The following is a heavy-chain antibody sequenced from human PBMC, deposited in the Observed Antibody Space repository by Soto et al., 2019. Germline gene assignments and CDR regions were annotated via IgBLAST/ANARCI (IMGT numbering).Heavy chain of an antibody. CDR1: GGSISSYY. J-gene: IGHJ4*02. V-gene: IGHV4-59*01. CDR2: IYYSGST. Sequence: SETLSLTCTVSGGSISSYYWSWIRQPPGKGLEWIGYIYYSGSTNYNPSLKSRVTISVDTSKNQFSLKLSSVTAADTAVYYCAREVDTAMVRGYFDYWGQGTLVTVSS. D-gene: IGHD5-18*01. CDR3: AREVDTAMVRGYFDY.